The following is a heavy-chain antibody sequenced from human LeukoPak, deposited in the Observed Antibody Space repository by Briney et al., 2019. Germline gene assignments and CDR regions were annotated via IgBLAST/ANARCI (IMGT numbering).Heavy chain of an antibody. CDR3: AKIKYYYDSSRYYDLDY. CDR1: GFTFSSYG. V-gene: IGHV3-30*18. D-gene: IGHD3-22*01. CDR2: ISYDGSNK. Sequence: GRSLRLSCAASGFTFSSYGMHWVRQAPGKGMEWVAVISYDGSNKYYADSVKGRFTISRDNSKNTLYLQMNSLRAEDTAVYYCAKIKYYYDSSRYYDLDYWGQGTLVTVSS. J-gene: IGHJ4*02.